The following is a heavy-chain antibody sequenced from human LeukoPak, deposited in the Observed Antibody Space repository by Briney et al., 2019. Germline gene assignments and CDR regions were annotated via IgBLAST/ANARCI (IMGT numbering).Heavy chain of an antibody. V-gene: IGHV3-21*01. CDR1: GFTFSTSA. J-gene: IGHJ4*02. D-gene: IGHD3-10*01. CDR2: INQGATHI. Sequence: MPGGSLRLSCAASGFTFSTSAMNWVRQAPGKGLEWVSSINQGATHIYYADSVMGRFTISRDNAKNSLYLQMSSLRAEDTAVYYCARFRYFDYWGQGTLVTVSS. CDR3: ARFRYFDY.